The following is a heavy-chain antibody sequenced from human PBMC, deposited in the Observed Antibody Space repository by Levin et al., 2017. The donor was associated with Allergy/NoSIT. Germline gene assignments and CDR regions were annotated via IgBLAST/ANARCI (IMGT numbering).Heavy chain of an antibody. CDR3: ARSSSGWYSHFDY. Sequence: GESLKISCKASGYTFTGYYIHWVRQAPGQGLEWMGWINPNSGGTDYAQKFHGRVTMTRDTSITTAYMELYSLRSDDTAIYYCARSSSGWYSHFDYWGQGSLVTVSS. CDR1: GYTFTGYY. CDR2: INPNSGGT. J-gene: IGHJ4*02. V-gene: IGHV1-2*02. D-gene: IGHD6-19*01.